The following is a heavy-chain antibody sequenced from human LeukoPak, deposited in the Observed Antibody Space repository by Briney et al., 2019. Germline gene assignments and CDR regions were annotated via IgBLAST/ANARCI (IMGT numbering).Heavy chain of an antibody. CDR1: GGSISSYY. Sequence: SETLSLTCTVSGGSISSYYWSWIRQPPGKGLEWIGYIYYSGSTNYNPSLKSRVTISVDTSKNQFSLKLSSVTAADTAVYYCARGGNVEMATIGYFQHWGQGTLVTVSS. CDR2: IYYSGST. V-gene: IGHV4-59*01. J-gene: IGHJ1*01. CDR3: ARGGNVEMATIGYFQH. D-gene: IGHD5-24*01.